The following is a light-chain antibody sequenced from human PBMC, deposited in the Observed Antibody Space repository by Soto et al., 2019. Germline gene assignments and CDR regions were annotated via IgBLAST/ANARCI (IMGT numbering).Light chain of an antibody. Sequence: QSALTQPASVSGSAGQSITISCSGTIRDVGAYNLVSWYQQHPGTAPKLIIYEVRTRPSGFSSRFSGSRSGNTASLTISGLQPEDEGEYYCSAYTARRTLGFGGGTKLTVL. J-gene: IGLJ3*02. V-gene: IGLV2-14*01. CDR3: SAYTARRTLG. CDR2: EVR. CDR1: IRDVGAYNL.